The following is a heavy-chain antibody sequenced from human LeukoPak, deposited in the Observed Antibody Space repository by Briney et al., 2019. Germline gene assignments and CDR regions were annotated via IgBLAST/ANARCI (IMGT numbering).Heavy chain of an antibody. J-gene: IGHJ4*02. Sequence: ASVKVSCTASGYTFSNYYIHWVRQAPGQELERMGMINPSGGITIYAQKFQGRVTVTRDTSTSTVYMELGSVRAEDTAVYYCARSRGTYFDYWGQGTLVTVSS. V-gene: IGHV1-46*01. D-gene: IGHD1-26*01. CDR1: GYTFSNYY. CDR2: INPSGGIT. CDR3: ARSRGTYFDY.